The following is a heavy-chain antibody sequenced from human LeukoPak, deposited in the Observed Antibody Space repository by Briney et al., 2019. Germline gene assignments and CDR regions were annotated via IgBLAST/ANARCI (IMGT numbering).Heavy chain of an antibody. CDR2: IYTSGST. CDR1: GGSISSYY. CDR3: ARGYYDSSGSRPHVFDI. D-gene: IGHD3-22*01. Sequence: PSETLSLTCTVSGGSISSYYWSWIRQPAGKGLEWIGRIYTSGSTNYNPSLKSRVTMSVHTSKNQFSLKLSSVTAADTAVYYCARGYYDSSGSRPHVFDIGGKGKMVTVSS. J-gene: IGHJ3*02. V-gene: IGHV4-4*07.